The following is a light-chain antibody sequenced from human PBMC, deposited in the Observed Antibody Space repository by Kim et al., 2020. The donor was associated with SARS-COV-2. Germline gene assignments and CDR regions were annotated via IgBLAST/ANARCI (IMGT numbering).Light chain of an antibody. CDR1: SCSIASNY. CDR3: QSYDSSNHWV. J-gene: IGLJ3*02. V-gene: IGLV6-57*02. CDR2: EDN. Sequence: NFMLTQPHSVSESPGKTVTISCTGSSCSIASNYVQWYQQRPGSAPTTVIYEDNQRPSGVPDRFSGSIDSSSNSASLTISGLKTEDEADYYCQSYDSSNHWVFGGGTQLTFL.